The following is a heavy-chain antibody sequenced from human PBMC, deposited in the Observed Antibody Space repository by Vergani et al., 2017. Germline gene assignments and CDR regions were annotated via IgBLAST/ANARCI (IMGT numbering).Heavy chain of an antibody. CDR1: GFDFSSYI. V-gene: IGHV3-48*01. Sequence: QLVESGGGWVQPGGSLRLFCVVSGFDFSSYIMNWVRKAPGKGLEWVSFGSTGTKSQSYAESVKGRFTISRDSAKNSLYLQMDSLRAEDTAVYYCAREYSSTSGRAFDFWGQGTKVTVSS. CDR3: AREYSSTSGRAFDF. CDR2: GSTGTKSQ. J-gene: IGHJ3*01. D-gene: IGHD2-2*01.